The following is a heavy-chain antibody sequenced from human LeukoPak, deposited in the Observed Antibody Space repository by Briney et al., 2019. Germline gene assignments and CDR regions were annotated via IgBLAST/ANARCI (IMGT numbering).Heavy chain of an antibody. D-gene: IGHD3-22*01. CDR1: GYTFTSYG. V-gene: IGHV1-18*01. J-gene: IGHJ4*02. CDR3: ARVVYYDSSGYLDY. CDR2: ISAYNGNT. Sequence: GASVKVSCKATGYTFTSYGISCVRQGPGQGLEWMGWISAYNGNTNYAQKLQGRVTMTTDTSTSTAYMELRSLRSDDTAVYYCARVVYYDSSGYLDYWGQGTLVTVSS.